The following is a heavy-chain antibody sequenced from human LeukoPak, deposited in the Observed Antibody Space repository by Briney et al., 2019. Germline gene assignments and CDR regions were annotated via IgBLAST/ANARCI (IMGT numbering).Heavy chain of an antibody. Sequence: GGSLRLSCAASGFTFSSYGMHWVRQAPGKGLEWVAFVRYDGSNKYYTDSVKGRFTISRDNSKNTLYLQMNSLRAEDTAVYYCANSCSGNSCPDYWGQGTLVTVSS. CDR3: ANSCSGNSCPDY. D-gene: IGHD2-15*01. V-gene: IGHV3-30*02. J-gene: IGHJ4*02. CDR2: VRYDGSNK. CDR1: GFTFSSYG.